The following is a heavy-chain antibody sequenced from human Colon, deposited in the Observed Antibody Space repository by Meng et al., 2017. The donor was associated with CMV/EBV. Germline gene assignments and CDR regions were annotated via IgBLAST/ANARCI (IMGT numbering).Heavy chain of an antibody. D-gene: IGHD2-8*01. CDR3: ARRHFTNWFYLDS. J-gene: IGHJ4*02. V-gene: IGHV6-1*01. Sequence: SETLSLTCAISGDSVSRDTVGWNWIRLSPSRGLEWLVRTYYRSRWLDDYADFVRSRIRIDADKSKNQMSLRLESVTPEDTAVYYCARRHFTNWFYLDSWGQGTLVTVSS. CDR1: GDSVSRDTVG. CDR2: TYYRSRWLD.